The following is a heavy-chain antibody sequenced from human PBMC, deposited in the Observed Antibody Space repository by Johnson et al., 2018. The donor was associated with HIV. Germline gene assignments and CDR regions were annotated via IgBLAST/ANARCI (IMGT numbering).Heavy chain of an antibody. V-gene: IGHV3-9*01. J-gene: IGHJ3*02. CDR2: ISWNSGSI. Sequence: QLVESGGGLVQPGRSLRLSCAASGFTFDDYAMHWVRQAPGKGLEWVSGISWNSGSIGYVDSVKGRFTISRDNYKNPLYLQMNSLRAEDTAVYYCARGFDWHWPTSAFDIWGQGTMVTVSS. CDR1: GFTFDDYA. D-gene: IGHD3-9*01. CDR3: ARGFDWHWPTSAFDI.